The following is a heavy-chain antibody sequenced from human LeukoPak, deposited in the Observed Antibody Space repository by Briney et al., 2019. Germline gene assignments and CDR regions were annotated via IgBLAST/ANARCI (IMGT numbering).Heavy chain of an antibody. V-gene: IGHV3-7*01. D-gene: IGHD3-9*01. Sequence: GSLRLSCAGSGFTFSCHWMRWVRQAPGEGLEWVANIKQDESEKYYVDSVKGRFTISRDNAKNSLYLQMNSLRAEDTAVYYCARVEDYDILTGFDYWGQGTLVTVSS. CDR2: IKQDESEK. CDR3: ARVEDYDILTGFDY. CDR1: GFTFSCHW. J-gene: IGHJ4*02.